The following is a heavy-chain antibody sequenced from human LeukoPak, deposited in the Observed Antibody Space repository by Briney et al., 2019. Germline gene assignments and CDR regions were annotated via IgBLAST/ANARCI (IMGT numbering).Heavy chain of an antibody. V-gene: IGHV3-23*01. CDR1: GFTFNSYA. CDR3: AKDFDPGYCSSTIIKRVCYYYGMDV. J-gene: IGHJ6*02. D-gene: IGHD2-2*01. CDR2: ISGSGGST. Sequence: GGSLRRSCAASGFTFNSYAMSWVRQAPGKGLEWVSAISGSGGSTYYAGSVKGRFTISRDNSKNTLYLQMNSLRAEDTAVYYCAKDFDPGYCSSTIIKRVCYYYGMDVWGQGTTVTVSS.